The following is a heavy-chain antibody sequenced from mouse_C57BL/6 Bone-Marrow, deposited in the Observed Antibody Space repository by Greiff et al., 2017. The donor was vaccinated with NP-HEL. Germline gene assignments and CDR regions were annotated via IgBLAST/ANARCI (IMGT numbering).Heavy chain of an antibody. CDR3: AMDYYDYSAWFAY. CDR1: GYTFTSYW. Sequence: VQLQQPGAELVKPGASVKVSCKASGYTFTSYWMHWVKQRPGQGLEWIGRIHPSDSDTNYNQKFKGKATLTVDKSSSTAYMQLSSLTSEDSAVYYYAMDYYDYSAWFAYWGQGTLVTVSA. J-gene: IGHJ3*01. CDR2: IHPSDSDT. D-gene: IGHD2-4*01. V-gene: IGHV1-74*01.